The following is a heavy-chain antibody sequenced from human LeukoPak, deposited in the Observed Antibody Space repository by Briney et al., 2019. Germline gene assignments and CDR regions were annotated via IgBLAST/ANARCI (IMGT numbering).Heavy chain of an antibody. V-gene: IGHV3-66*01. Sequence: PRGSLRLSCAASGFTVSSNHMSWVRQAPGKGLEWVSVIYSGGSTYYADSVKGRFTISRDTAKNSLYLQMNSLRAEDTAVYYCVAARADFDYWGQGTLVTVSS. J-gene: IGHJ4*02. CDR2: IYSGGST. CDR1: GFTVSSNH. CDR3: VAARADFDY. D-gene: IGHD2-15*01.